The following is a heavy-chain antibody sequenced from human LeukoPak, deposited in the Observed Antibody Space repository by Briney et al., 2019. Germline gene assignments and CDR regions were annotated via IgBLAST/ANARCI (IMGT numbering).Heavy chain of an antibody. Sequence: ASVKVSCKASGGTFSSYAIGWVRQAPGQGLEWMGGIIPIFGTANYAQKFQGRVTITTDESTSTAYMELSSLRSEDTAVYYCARSGGYCSSTSCYKDWFDPWGQGTLVTVSS. CDR1: GGTFSSYA. CDR3: ARSGGYCSSTSCYKDWFDP. D-gene: IGHD2-2*02. CDR2: IIPIFGTA. V-gene: IGHV1-69*05. J-gene: IGHJ5*02.